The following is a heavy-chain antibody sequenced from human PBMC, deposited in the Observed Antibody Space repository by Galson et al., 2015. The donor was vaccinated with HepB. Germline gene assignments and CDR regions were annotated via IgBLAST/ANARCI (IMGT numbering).Heavy chain of an antibody. J-gene: IGHJ3*02. CDR1: GFTFSSYG. Sequence: SLRLSCAASGFTFSSYGMHWVRQAPGKGLEWVAVIWYDGSNKYYADSVKGRFTISRDNSKNTLYLQMNSLRAEDTAVYYCAREIYYYGSGNAFDIWGQGTMVTVSS. D-gene: IGHD3-10*01. V-gene: IGHV3-33*01. CDR2: IWYDGSNK. CDR3: AREIYYYGSGNAFDI.